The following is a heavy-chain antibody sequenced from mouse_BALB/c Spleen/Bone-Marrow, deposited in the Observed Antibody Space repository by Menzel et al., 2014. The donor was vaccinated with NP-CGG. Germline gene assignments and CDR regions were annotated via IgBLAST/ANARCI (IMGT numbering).Heavy chain of an antibody. J-gene: IGHJ4*01. CDR3: ARSGYGDYYAMDY. Sequence: EVQLVESGGGLVQPGGSRKLSCAASGFTFSSFGIHWVRQAPEKGLEWVAYISSGSSTIYYADTVKGRFTISRDNPKNTLFLQMTSLRSEYTAMYYCARSGYGDYYAMDYWGQGTSVTVSS. CDR1: GFTFSSFG. CDR2: ISSGSSTI. V-gene: IGHV5-17*02. D-gene: IGHD2-10*02.